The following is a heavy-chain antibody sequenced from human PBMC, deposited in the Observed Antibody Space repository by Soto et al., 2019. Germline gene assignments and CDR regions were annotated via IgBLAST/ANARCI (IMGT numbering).Heavy chain of an antibody. CDR1: GFTFSSYW. V-gene: IGHV3-7*01. J-gene: IGHJ4*02. CDR2: IKQDGSEK. CDR3: ARHDPYNWTPYSLYLLQN. Sequence: EVQLVESGGGLVQPGGSLRLSCAASGFTFSSYWMSWVRQAPGKGLEWVANIKQDGSEKYYVDSVKGPFTISRDNAKNSLYLQMNILRAEDTAVYYCARHDPYNWTPYSLYLLQNWGKGTLVTVSS. D-gene: IGHD1-20*01.